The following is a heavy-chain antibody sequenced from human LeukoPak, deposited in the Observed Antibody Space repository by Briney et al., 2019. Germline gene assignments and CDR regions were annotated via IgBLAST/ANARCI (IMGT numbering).Heavy chain of an antibody. CDR3: ARAPYGDYVFDY. D-gene: IGHD4-17*01. V-gene: IGHV3-74*01. CDR2: INSDGSST. J-gene: IGHJ4*02. CDR1: GFTFSSYW. Sequence: GGSLRLSCAASGFTFSSYWMHWVRQAPGMGLVWVSRINSDGSSTSYADSVKGRFTISRDNAKNTLYLQMNSLRAEDTAVYYCARAPYGDYVFDYWGQGTLVTVSS.